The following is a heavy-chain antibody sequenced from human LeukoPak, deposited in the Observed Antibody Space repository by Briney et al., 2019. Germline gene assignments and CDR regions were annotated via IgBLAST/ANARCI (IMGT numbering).Heavy chain of an antibody. D-gene: IGHD5-12*01. Sequence: SVKLSRKASGGTFSTYGISWVRQAPGQGLEWMGRIIPRLSTSNYAQKFQGRVTITTDESTSTAYMELSSLRSEDTAVYYCARDPHSGYDRLFDAFDIWGQGTMVTVSS. V-gene: IGHV1-69*11. CDR2: IIPRLSTS. CDR3: ARDPHSGYDRLFDAFDI. J-gene: IGHJ3*02. CDR1: GGTFSTYG.